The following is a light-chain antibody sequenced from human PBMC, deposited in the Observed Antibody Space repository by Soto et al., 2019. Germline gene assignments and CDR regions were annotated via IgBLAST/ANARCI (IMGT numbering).Light chain of an antibody. J-gene: IGKJ1*01. V-gene: IGKV3-15*01. Sequence: EIVMTQSPATLSVSPWERATLSCRASQSVSDKSAWYQQKPGQAPRLLIYGASTRATGIPARFSGSGSGTEFTLTISSLQSADFAVYYCQQYNNWPRTFGQGTKVDIK. CDR3: QQYNNWPRT. CDR1: QSVSDK. CDR2: GAS.